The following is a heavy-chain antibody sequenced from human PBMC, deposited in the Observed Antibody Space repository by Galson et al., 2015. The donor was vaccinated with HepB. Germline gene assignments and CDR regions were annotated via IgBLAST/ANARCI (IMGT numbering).Heavy chain of an antibody. CDR3: ARDRLSSWAYYFDY. J-gene: IGHJ4*02. Sequence: SLRLSCAASGFTFSSYAMSWVRQAPGKGLEWVSAISGSGGSTYYVDSVKGRFTISRGNAKNSLYLQMNSLRAEDTAVYYCARDRLSSWAYYFDYWGPGALVTVSS. CDR1: GFTFSSYA. CDR2: ISGSGGST. D-gene: IGHD6-13*01. V-gene: IGHV3-23*01.